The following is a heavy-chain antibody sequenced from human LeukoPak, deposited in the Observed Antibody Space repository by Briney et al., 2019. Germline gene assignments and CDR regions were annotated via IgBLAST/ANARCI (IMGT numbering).Heavy chain of an antibody. V-gene: IGHV3-7*01. CDR2: MKQDGGEK. CDR3: ASQSYGLFEY. J-gene: IGHJ4*02. Sequence: GGSLRLSCAASGFAFSSFWMSWVRRAPGKGPEWVANMKQDGGEKYYVESVKGRFTISRDNAKNSLYLQMNSLRDEDTAVYYCASQSYGLFEYWGQGTLVTVSS. D-gene: IGHD3-10*01. CDR1: GFAFSSFW.